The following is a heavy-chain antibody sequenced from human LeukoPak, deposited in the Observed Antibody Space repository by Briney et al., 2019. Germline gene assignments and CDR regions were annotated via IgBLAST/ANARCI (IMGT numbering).Heavy chain of an antibody. CDR2: INGYKGNT. CDR3: ARDLIMYGSESYFDDTFDI. Sequence: ASVKASCKASGYTYSSYGISWVRQAPGQGLEWMGWINGYKGNTNYAQKLRGRVTMTTDTSTSTAYMELRSLRSDDTAVYYCARDLIMYGSESYFDDTFDIWGQGTKVTVSS. CDR1: GYTYSSYG. J-gene: IGHJ3*02. D-gene: IGHD3-10*01. V-gene: IGHV1-18*01.